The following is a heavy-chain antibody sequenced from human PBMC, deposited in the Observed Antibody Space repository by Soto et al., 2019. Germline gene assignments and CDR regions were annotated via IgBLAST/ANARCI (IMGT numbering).Heavy chain of an antibody. Sequence: EVQLVESGGGLVQPGRSLRLSCAASGFTFDDYAMHWVRQAPGKGLEWVSGISWNSGSIGYADSVKGRFTISRDNAKNSLYLQMNSLRAEDTALYYCAKDKSDGSGSYYRDFDYWGQGTLVTVSS. CDR2: ISWNSGSI. D-gene: IGHD3-10*01. V-gene: IGHV3-9*01. J-gene: IGHJ4*02. CDR3: AKDKSDGSGSYYRDFDY. CDR1: GFTFDDYA.